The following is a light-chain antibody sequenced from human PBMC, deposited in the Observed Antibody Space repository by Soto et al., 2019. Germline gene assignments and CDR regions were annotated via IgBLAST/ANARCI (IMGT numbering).Light chain of an antibody. Sequence: QSGLTQPPSASRTPGQWVTISCSGSSSNIGTFPVNWYRQFPGTAPRLLIYSHNQRPSGVPDRFSGSKSGTSASLAISGLQSEDDAEYYCAAWDDTLSGVIFGGGTKVTVL. CDR3: AAWDDTLSGVI. CDR2: SHN. CDR1: SSNIGTFP. J-gene: IGLJ2*01. V-gene: IGLV1-44*01.